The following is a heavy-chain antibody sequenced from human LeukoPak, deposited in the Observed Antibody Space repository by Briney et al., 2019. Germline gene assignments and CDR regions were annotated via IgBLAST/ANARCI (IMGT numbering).Heavy chain of an antibody. J-gene: IGHJ4*02. D-gene: IGHD1-26*01. V-gene: IGHV3-72*01. CDR2: IRNKARSYTT. Sequence: PGGSLRLSCAASGFTLRDYYMEWVRQAPGTGLEWVGRIRNKARSYTTEYAASVKGRFTISRDDSKNSLYLQMNSLKTEDTAVYYCARGPPYSGGPKSFDCWGEGALVSVSS. CDR3: ARGPPYSGGPKSFDC. CDR1: GFTLRDYY.